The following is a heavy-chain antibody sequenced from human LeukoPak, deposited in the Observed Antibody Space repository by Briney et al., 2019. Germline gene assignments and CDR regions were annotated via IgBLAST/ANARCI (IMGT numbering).Heavy chain of an antibody. V-gene: IGHV4-30-4*01. CDR1: GGSIRSGDYF. J-gene: IGHJ4*02. Sequence: SSETLSLTCTVSGGSIRSGDYFWTWIRQPPGKGLEWIGYIDYSGSTYYNPSLKSRLTISLDTSTNQFSLKLTSVTAADTAVYSCARSYPPGSGSYVDYWGQATLVTVSS. CDR3: ARSYPPGSGSYVDY. CDR2: IDYSGST. D-gene: IGHD3-10*01.